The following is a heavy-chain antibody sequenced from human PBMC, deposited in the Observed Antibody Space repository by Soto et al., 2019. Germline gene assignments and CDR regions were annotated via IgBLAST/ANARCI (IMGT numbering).Heavy chain of an antibody. CDR1: GFTFSSYS. CDR3: AKRATGTYFDY. V-gene: IGHV3-23*01. J-gene: IGHJ4*02. CDR2: ISGSGDST. Sequence: GGSLRLSCAASGFTFSSYSMNWVRQAPGKGLEWVSVISGSGDSTYYADSVKGRFTISRDNSKNTLYLQMNSLRAEDTAVYYCAKRATGTYFDYWGQGTLVTVSS. D-gene: IGHD1-1*01.